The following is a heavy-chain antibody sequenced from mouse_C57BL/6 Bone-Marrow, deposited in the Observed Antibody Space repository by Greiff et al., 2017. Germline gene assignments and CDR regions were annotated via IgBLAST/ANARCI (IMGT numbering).Heavy chain of an antibody. J-gene: IGHJ2*01. Sequence: VQLQQPGAELVKPGASVKMSCKASGYTFTSYWITWVKQRPGQGLEWIGYIFPGSGSINYNEKFKGKATLTVDTSSSTAYMQLSSLTSEDSAFYCCARLITGSFDYWGQGTTLTGSS. D-gene: IGHD1-1*01. CDR2: IFPGSGSI. V-gene: IGHV1-55*01. CDR1: GYTFTSYW. CDR3: ARLITGSFDY.